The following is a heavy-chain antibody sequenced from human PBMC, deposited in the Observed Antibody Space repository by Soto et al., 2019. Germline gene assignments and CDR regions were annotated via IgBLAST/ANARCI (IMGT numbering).Heavy chain of an antibody. D-gene: IGHD3-22*01. Sequence: SVKVSCKASGGTFSSYAISWVRQAPGQGLEWMGGIIPIFGTANYAQKFQGRVTITADESTSTAYMELSSLRSEDTAVYYCAREYYYDSSGYYYFVPHAFDIWGQGTIVTVSS. J-gene: IGHJ3*02. CDR1: GGTFSSYA. CDR3: AREYYYDSSGYYYFVPHAFDI. V-gene: IGHV1-69*13. CDR2: IIPIFGTA.